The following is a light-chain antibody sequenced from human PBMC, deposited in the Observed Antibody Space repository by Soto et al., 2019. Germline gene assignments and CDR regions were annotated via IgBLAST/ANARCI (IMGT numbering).Light chain of an antibody. V-gene: IGKV1-39*01. CDR2: AAS. CDR3: QQSYSTPPWT. J-gene: IGKJ1*01. CDR1: QSISSY. Sequence: DIQMTQSPSSLSASVGDRVTITCRASQSISSYLNWYQQKPGKAPKLLIYAASSLQSGVPSRFGGSGSGTDFTLTISSLQPEDCATYYCQQSYSTPPWTFGQGTKVEIK.